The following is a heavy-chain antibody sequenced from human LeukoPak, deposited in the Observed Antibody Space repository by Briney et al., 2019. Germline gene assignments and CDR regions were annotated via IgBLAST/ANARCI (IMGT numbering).Heavy chain of an antibody. CDR1: GGAISGYY. J-gene: IGHJ5*02. CDR3: ASSNLGSLGQFDP. CDR2: IHSNGGA. V-gene: IGHV4-59*01. D-gene: IGHD3-10*01. Sequence: SETLSLTCTVSGGAISGYYWSWIRQPPGKGLEWIGFIHSNGGANYNASLNSRATISRDTSRSQVSLKLTSVTAADTAVYYCASSNLGSLGQFDPWGQGTLVTVSS.